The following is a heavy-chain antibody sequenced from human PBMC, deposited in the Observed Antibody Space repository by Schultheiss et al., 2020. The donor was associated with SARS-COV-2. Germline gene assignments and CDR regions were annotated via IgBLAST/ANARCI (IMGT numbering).Heavy chain of an antibody. J-gene: IGHJ6*02. Sequence: GGSLRLSCAASGFIVSSNYMSWVRQAPGKGLEWVSVIYSGGSTYYADFVKGRFTISRDNSKNTLYLQMNSLRAEDTAVYYCARDETYYDILTGFYYHYGMDVWGQGTTVTVSS. CDR1: GFIVSSNY. D-gene: IGHD3-9*01. CDR2: IYSGGST. CDR3: ARDETYYDILTGFYYHYGMDV. V-gene: IGHV3-53*01.